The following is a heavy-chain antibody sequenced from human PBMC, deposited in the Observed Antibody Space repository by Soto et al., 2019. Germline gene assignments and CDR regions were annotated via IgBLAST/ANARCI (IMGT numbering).Heavy chain of an antibody. V-gene: IGHV3-23*01. CDR1: GFNFSSYA. D-gene: IGHD6-13*01. Sequence: GGSLRLSCAASGFNFSSYAMSWVRQAPGKGLEWVSAISGSGGSTYYADSVKGRFTISRDNSKNTLYLQMNSLRAEDTALFYCAKSTPTWQQLVPMPDYWGQGTLVTVSS. J-gene: IGHJ4*02. CDR3: AKSTPTWQQLVPMPDY. CDR2: ISGSGGST.